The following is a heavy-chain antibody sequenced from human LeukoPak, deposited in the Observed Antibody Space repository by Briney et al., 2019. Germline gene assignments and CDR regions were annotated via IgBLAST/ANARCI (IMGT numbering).Heavy chain of an antibody. CDR3: ARDAPGAFDI. CDR1: GFTFSSYW. CDR2: IKQDGSEK. Sequence: GGSLRLSCAVSGFTFSSYWMSWVRQAPGKGLEWVANIKQDGSEKYYVDSVKGRFTTSRDNAKNSLYLQMNSLRAEDTAVYYCARDAPGAFDIWGQGTMVTVSS. J-gene: IGHJ3*02. V-gene: IGHV3-7*01.